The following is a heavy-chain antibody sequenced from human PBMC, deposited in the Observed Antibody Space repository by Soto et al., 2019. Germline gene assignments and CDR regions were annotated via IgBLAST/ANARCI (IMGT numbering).Heavy chain of an antibody. V-gene: IGHV3-23*01. J-gene: IGHJ4*02. D-gene: IGHD2-15*01. Sequence: EVQLLESGGGLVQPGGSLRLSCAASGFTFSSYAMSWVRQAPGKGLEWVSAISGSGGSTYYADSVKGRFTISRDNSKYPLYRQMNSLKSEDTAVYYCAKRNKGVAAGYWGQGSLVTVSS. CDR1: GFTFSSYA. CDR3: AKRNKGVAAGY. CDR2: ISGSGGST.